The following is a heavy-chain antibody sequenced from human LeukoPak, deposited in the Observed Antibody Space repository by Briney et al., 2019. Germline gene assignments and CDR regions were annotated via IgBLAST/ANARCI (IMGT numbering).Heavy chain of an antibody. Sequence: KPSETLSLTCTVSNGSISTYYWSWIRQPLGKGLEWIGHIYHSGTTIYNPTLKSRVTMSVDTSKNQFSLHLTSVTAADTAVYFCARDSFGSGWYAIWGRGTLVTVSS. D-gene: IGHD6-19*01. CDR3: ARDSFGSGWYAI. J-gene: IGHJ2*01. CDR1: NGSISTYY. V-gene: IGHV4-59*01. CDR2: IYHSGTT.